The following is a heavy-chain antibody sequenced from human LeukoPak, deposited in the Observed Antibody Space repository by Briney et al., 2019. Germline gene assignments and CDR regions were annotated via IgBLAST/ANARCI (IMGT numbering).Heavy chain of an antibody. Sequence: SETLSLTCTVSGGSISSSSYYWRWIRQPPGKGLEWIGEINHSGSTNYNPSPKSRVTISVDTSKNQFSLKLSSVTAADTAVYYCARWRNSSGYMDVWGKGTTVTISS. CDR2: INHSGST. D-gene: IGHD6-19*01. J-gene: IGHJ6*03. CDR1: GGSISSSSYY. V-gene: IGHV4-39*07. CDR3: ARWRNSSGYMDV.